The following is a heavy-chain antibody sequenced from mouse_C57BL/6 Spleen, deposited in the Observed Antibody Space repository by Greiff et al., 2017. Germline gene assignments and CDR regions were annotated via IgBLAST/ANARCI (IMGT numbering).Heavy chain of an antibody. CDR3: ARNKYPKSDYAWFAY. CDR2: ISSGSSTI. D-gene: IGHD2-13*01. J-gene: IGHJ3*01. Sequence: EVQVVESGGGLVKPGGSLKLSCAASGFTFSDYGMHWVRQAPEEGLEWVAYISSGSSTIYYADTVKGRFTIARDNAKNTLFLQMTSLRSEDTAMYYCARNKYPKSDYAWFAYWGQGTLVTVSA. V-gene: IGHV5-17*01. CDR1: GFTFSDYG.